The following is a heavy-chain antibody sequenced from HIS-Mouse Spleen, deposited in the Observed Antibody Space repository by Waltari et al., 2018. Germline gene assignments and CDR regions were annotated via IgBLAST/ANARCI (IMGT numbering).Heavy chain of an antibody. CDR3: ARERRGPGWFDP. J-gene: IGHJ5*02. Sequence: EVQLVESGGGLVQPGGSLRPSCAASGFTFSRDWMSWVRQAPGKGLEWVANIKQDGSEKYYVDSVKGRFTISRDNAKNSLYLQMNSLRAEDTAVYYCARERRGPGWFDPWGQGTLVTVSS. D-gene: IGHD5-12*01. CDR2: IKQDGSEK. CDR1: GFTFSRDW. V-gene: IGHV3-7*01.